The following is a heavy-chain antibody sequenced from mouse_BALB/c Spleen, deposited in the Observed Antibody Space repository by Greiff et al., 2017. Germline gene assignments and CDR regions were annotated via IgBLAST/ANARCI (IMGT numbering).Heavy chain of an antibody. CDR3: AREALLAY. Sequence: VQLQQSGAELVRPGTSVKVSCKASGYAFTNYLIEWVKQRPGQGLEWIGVINPGSGGTNYNEKFKGKATLTADKSSSTAYMQLSSLTSDDSAVYFCAREALLAYWGQGTLVTVSA. CDR1: GYAFTNYL. CDR2: INPGSGGT. V-gene: IGHV1-54*01. J-gene: IGHJ3*01.